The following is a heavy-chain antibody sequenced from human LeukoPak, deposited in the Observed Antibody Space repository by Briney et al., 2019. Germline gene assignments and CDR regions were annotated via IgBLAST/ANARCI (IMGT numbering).Heavy chain of an antibody. Sequence: SGPALVKPTQTLTLTCTFSGFSLSTSGMRVSWIRQPPGKALEWLARIDWDDDKFYSTSLKTRLTISKDTSKNQVVLTMTNMDSVDTATYYCARFDYGDYVYWGQGTLVTVSS. J-gene: IGHJ4*02. CDR2: IDWDDDK. D-gene: IGHD4-17*01. CDR3: ARFDYGDYVY. CDR1: GFSLSTSGMR. V-gene: IGHV2-70*04.